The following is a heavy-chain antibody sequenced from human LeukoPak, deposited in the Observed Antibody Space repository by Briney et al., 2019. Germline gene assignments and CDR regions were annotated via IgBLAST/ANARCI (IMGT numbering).Heavy chain of an antibody. Sequence: ASVKVSCKASGYTFTGYYMHWVRQAPGQGLEWMGWINPNSGDTNYAQKFQGRVTMTRDTSTSAVYMEMSRLRSDDTAVYYCARVKISGTLFYWGQGTLVTVSS. D-gene: IGHD3-10*01. CDR1: GYTFTGYY. V-gene: IGHV1-2*02. CDR3: ARVKISGTLFY. CDR2: INPNSGDT. J-gene: IGHJ4*02.